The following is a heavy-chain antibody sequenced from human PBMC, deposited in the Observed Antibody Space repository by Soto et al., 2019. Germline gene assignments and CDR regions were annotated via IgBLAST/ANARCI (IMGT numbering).Heavy chain of an antibody. CDR2: INHSGST. Sequence: SETLSLTCAVYGGSFSGYYWSWIRQPPGKGLEWIGEINHSGSTNYNPSLKSRVTISVDTSKNQFSLKLSSVTAADTAVYYCARGRVPAAMDSYYYMDVWGKGTTVTVSS. D-gene: IGHD2-2*01. CDR3: ARGRVPAAMDSYYYMDV. V-gene: IGHV4-34*01. CDR1: GGSFSGYY. J-gene: IGHJ6*03.